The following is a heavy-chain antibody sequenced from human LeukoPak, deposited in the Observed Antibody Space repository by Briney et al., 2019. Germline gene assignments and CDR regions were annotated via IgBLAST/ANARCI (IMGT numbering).Heavy chain of an antibody. Sequence: SETLSLTCAVSGGSISSGGYSWSWIRQPPGKGLEWIEYIYHSGSTYYNPSLKSRVTISVDRSKNQFSLKLSSVTAADTAVYYCARSTVTPPYYFDYWGQGTLVTVSS. V-gene: IGHV4-30-2*01. D-gene: IGHD4-11*01. CDR3: ARSTVTPPYYFDY. J-gene: IGHJ4*02. CDR1: GGSISSGGYS. CDR2: IYHSGST.